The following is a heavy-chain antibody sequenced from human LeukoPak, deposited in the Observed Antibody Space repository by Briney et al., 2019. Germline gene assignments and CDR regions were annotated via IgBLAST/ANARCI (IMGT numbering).Heavy chain of an antibody. Sequence: PGGSLRLSCAASGFTFDNYAMHWVRQAPGKGLKWVSGLSWDSASLAYADSVKGRFTISRDNAKNSLYLQMNSLRSEDTAFYYCARDRNYYASGSTDYWGHGILVPVSS. CDR3: ARDRNYYASGSTDY. D-gene: IGHD3-10*01. CDR1: GFTFDNYA. V-gene: IGHV3-9*01. CDR2: LSWDSASL. J-gene: IGHJ4*01.